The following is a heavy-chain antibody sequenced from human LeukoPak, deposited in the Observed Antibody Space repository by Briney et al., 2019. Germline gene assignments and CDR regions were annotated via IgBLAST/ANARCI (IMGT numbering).Heavy chain of an antibody. CDR2: ISSSSSYI. CDR1: GFSFSSYS. CDR3: AELGITMIGGV. D-gene: IGHD3-10*02. J-gene: IGHJ6*03. Sequence: GGSLRLSCVASGFSFSSYSMNWVRQAPGKGLEWVSSISSSSSYIYYADSVKGRFTISRDNAKNSLYLQMNSLRAEDTAVYYCAELGITMIGGVWGKGTTVTISS. V-gene: IGHV3-21*01.